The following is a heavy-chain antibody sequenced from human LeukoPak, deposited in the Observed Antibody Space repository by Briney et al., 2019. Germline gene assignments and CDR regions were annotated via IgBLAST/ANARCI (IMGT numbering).Heavy chain of an antibody. CDR1: GGSISSGGYS. CDR3: ARVWGGSYFDY. CDR2: IYHSGST. V-gene: IGHV4-30-2*01. Sequence: SETLSLTCAVSGGSISSGGYSWSWIRQPPGKGLEWIGYIYHSGSTYYNPSLKSRVTISVDRSKNQFSLKLSSVAAADTAVFYCARVWGGSYFDYWGQGTLVTVSS. J-gene: IGHJ4*02. D-gene: IGHD1-26*01.